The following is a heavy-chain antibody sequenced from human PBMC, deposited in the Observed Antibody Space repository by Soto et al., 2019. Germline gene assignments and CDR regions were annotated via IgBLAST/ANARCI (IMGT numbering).Heavy chain of an antibody. D-gene: IGHD3-3*01. CDR2: IYSSGST. CDR1: GGATNSYY. CDR3: ARGQRFSDWFDP. V-gene: IGHV4-4*07. Sequence: NPSETLSLTCTVSGGATNSYYWTWIRQPAGKGLEWIGRIYSSGSTKYNPSLQSRVTMSLDTSKNQFSLRLTSVTAADTAVYYCARGQRFSDWFDPWGQGTLVTVSA. J-gene: IGHJ5*02.